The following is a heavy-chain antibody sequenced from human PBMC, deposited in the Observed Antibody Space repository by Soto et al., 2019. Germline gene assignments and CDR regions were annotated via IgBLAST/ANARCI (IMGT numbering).Heavy chain of an antibody. Sequence: SGEVSCNASGGTFSSYAISWVRQAPGQGLEWMGGIIPIFGTANYAQKFQGRVTITADKSTSTAYMELSSLRSEDTAVYYCARGARGYSYGGDYWGQGTLVTVSP. D-gene: IGHD5-18*01. J-gene: IGHJ4*02. CDR1: GGTFSSYA. V-gene: IGHV1-69*06. CDR2: IIPIFGTA. CDR3: ARGARGYSYGGDY.